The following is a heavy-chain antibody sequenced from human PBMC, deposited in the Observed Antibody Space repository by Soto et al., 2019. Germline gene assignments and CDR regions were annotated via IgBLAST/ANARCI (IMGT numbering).Heavy chain of an antibody. J-gene: IGHJ4*02. CDR3: ARVRRFGYYFDY. CDR1: GGSVSSGSYS. D-gene: IGHD3-16*01. V-gene: IGHV4-30-2*01. CDR2: IYHSGST. Sequence: PSETLSLTCTVSGGSVSSGSYSWSWIRQPPGKGLEWIGYIYHSGSTYYNPSLKSRVTISVDRSKNQFSLKLSSVTAADTAVYYCARVRRFGYYFDYWGQGTLVTVSS.